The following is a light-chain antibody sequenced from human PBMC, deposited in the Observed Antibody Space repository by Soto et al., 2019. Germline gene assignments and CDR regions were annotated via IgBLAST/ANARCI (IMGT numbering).Light chain of an antibody. CDR1: QSISSY. V-gene: IGKV1-39*01. CDR3: QESYTTPLT. CDR2: AAS. J-gene: IGKJ4*01. Sequence: EIQMTQSPSSLSASVGDRVTITCRASQSISSYLNWYQQIPGKAPKLLIYAASSLQSGVPSRFSGSGSGTEFNFTISSLQREDSATYSCQESYTTPLTFGGGTRVDIK.